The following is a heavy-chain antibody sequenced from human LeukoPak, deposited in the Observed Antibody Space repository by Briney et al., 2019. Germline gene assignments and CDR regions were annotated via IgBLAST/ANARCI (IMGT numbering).Heavy chain of an antibody. D-gene: IGHD3-10*01. CDR1: GFTVSSNY. CDR3: ARDKRGSSWFDP. CDR2: IYSGGST. J-gene: IGHJ5*02. Sequence: GGSLRLSCAASGFTVSSNYMSWVRQAPGKGLEWVSVIYSGGSTYYADSVKDRFTISRDNSKNTLYLQMNSLRAEDTAVYYCARDKRGSSWFDPWGQGTLVTVSS. V-gene: IGHV3-66*01.